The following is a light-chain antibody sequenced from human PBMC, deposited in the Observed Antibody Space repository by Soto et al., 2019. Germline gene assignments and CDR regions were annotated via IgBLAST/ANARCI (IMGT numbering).Light chain of an antibody. V-gene: IGLV2-14*01. CDR2: DVS. CDR3: NSYTSSSTPVL. Sequence: QSALTQPASVSGSPGQSITISCTGTSSDVGGYNYVSWYQQHPGKAPKLMIYDVSNRPSGVSNRFSGSKSGNTASLTISGGQAEEEAAYYCNSYTSSSTPVLFGGGTKLTVL. CDR1: SSDVGGYNY. J-gene: IGLJ2*01.